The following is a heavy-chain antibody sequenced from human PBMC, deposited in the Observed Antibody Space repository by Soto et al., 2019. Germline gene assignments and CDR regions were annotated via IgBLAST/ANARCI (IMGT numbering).Heavy chain of an antibody. CDR2: ISYSGST. Sequence: PSETLSLTCTVSGGSISSGNYYWSWIRQPPGKGLEWIGFISYSGSTYYSTSLKSRVTISVDTSKSQFSLNLSFVTAADTAVYYCARDGEGHDSSGSAAFDIWGQGTMVNVSS. V-gene: IGHV4-30-4*01. D-gene: IGHD3-22*01. CDR3: ARDGEGHDSSGSAAFDI. J-gene: IGHJ3*02. CDR1: GGSISSGNYY.